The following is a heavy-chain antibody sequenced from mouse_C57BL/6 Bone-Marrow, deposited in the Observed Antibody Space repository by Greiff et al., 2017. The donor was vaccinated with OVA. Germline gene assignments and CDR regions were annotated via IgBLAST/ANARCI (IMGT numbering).Heavy chain of an antibody. Sequence: EVKLVEPGPGLVKPSPSLPLSCSATGYSITSGYYRNWIRQPSGNKLEWMGYISYDGSNNYNPSLKNRISITRDTSKNQFFLKLNSVTTEDTATYYCAGNYYAMDYWGQGTSVTVSS. CDR3: AGNYYAMDY. J-gene: IGHJ4*01. CDR1: GYSITSGYY. V-gene: IGHV3-6*01. CDR2: ISYDGSN.